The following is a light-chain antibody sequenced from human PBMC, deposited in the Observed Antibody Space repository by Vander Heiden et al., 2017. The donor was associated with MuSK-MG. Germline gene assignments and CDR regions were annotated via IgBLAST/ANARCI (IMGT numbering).Light chain of an antibody. J-gene: IGLJ1*01. CDR2: EVS. CDR1: SSDIGSYNH. Sequence: QSALTQPASVSGSPGQSITISCTGTSSDIGSYNHVYWYQQYPGKAPKIIIYEVSNRPSGVSNRFSGSKSGITASLTISGLQAEDEADDDCNSSTSSNTCVFGGGTRVTVL. CDR3: NSSTSSNTCV. V-gene: IGLV2-14*01.